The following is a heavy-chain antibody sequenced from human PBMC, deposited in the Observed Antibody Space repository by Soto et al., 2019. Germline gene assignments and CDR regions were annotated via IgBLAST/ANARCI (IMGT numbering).Heavy chain of an antibody. CDR3: VRERGSREGSGYYDY. Sequence: QVQLVESGGGLVKPGGSLRLSCAASGFTLSDYYVSWIRQAPGKGLEWVSYTSSSGRYTNYADSVKGRFTISRDNAKHSVYLQMNNLRAEDMAVYHCVRERGSREGSGYYDYWGLGTLVTVSS. D-gene: IGHD6-19*01. V-gene: IGHV3-11*06. CDR2: TSSSGRYT. J-gene: IGHJ4*02. CDR1: GFTLSDYY.